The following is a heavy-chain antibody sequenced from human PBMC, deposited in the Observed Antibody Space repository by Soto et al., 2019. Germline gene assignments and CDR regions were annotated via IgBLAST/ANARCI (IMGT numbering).Heavy chain of an antibody. V-gene: IGHV1-2*02. Sequence: GSVKVCFKASGYPFTGQYIHWLRRAPGQGLEWMGWINPNSGGSNHVEKFQGRATLTRDTAISTVYMELSSLRSYDTAIYYCARGNLIELAISWFFDLWGRGTMVTVSS. CDR1: GYPFTGQY. D-gene: IGHD3-16*01. CDR3: ARGNLIELAISWFFDL. CDR2: INPNSGGS. J-gene: IGHJ2*01.